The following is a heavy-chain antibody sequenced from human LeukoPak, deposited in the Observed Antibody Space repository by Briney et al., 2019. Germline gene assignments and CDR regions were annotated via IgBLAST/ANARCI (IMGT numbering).Heavy chain of an antibody. V-gene: IGHV4-39*01. J-gene: IGHJ1*01. D-gene: IGHD6-19*01. CDR3: ARLGGSGWYPEYFQH. Sequence: SETLSLTCAVSGGSMSSSSYCWGCIRQPPGKGLEYIRSIYYNGNTYYNPSLKSRVTISADTSKKQFSLNLSSVTAADTAVYYCARLGGSGWYPEYFQHWGQGTLVTVSS. CDR2: IYYNGNT. CDR1: GGSMSSSSYC.